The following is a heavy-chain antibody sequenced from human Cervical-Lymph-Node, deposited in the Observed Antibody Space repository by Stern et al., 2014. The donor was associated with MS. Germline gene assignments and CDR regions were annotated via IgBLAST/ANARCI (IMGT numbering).Heavy chain of an antibody. J-gene: IGHJ4*02. D-gene: IGHD3-3*01. Sequence: QLVESGGGLVQPGRSLRLSCAASGFTFDDYAMHWVRLGPGKGLERVSGITWNSVSVGYADSVKGRFTISRDNAKNSLYLQMNSLRGDDTALYYCAKGSGGSGYYPVALDYWGQGTLVTVSS. V-gene: IGHV3-9*01. CDR3: AKGSGGSGYYPVALDY. CDR1: GFTFDDYA. CDR2: ITWNSVSV.